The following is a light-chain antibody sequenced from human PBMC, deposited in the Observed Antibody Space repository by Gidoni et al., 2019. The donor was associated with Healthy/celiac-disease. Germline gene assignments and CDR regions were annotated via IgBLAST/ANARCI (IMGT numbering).Light chain of an antibody. V-gene: IGKV3-20*01. CDR3: QQYGSSSPMYT. CDR1: QIVSSSY. Sequence: IVLTQSPGTLSLSPGERATLSCRASQIVSSSYLAWYQQKPGQAPRLLLYGASSRATGIPDRFSGSGSVTDFTLTSSRLEPEDFAVYYCQQYGSSSPMYTFXQXTKLEIK. CDR2: GAS. J-gene: IGKJ2*01.